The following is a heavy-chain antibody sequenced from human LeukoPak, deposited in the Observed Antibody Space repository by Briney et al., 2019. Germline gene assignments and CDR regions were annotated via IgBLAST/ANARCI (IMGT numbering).Heavy chain of an antibody. D-gene: IGHD6-19*01. V-gene: IGHV4-39*01. CDR3: ARGQRVAGDPYDY. CDR1: GGSISSSSSY. Sequence: SETLSLTCTVSGGSISSSSSYWGWIRQPPGKGLEWIGSIYYSGSTYYNPSLKSRVTISVDTSENQFSLKLSSVTATGTAVYYCARGQRVAGDPYDYWGQGTLVTVSS. CDR2: IYYSGST. J-gene: IGHJ4*02.